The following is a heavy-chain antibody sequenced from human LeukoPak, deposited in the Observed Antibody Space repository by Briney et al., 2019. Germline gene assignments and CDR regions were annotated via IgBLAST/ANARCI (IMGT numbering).Heavy chain of an antibody. CDR2: ISSSGSTI. CDR1: GFTFSDYY. D-gene: IGHD3-22*01. CDR3: ARGGDYYDSSGHQPPYDFDY. V-gene: IGHV3-11*04. J-gene: IGHJ4*02. Sequence: PGGSLRLSCAAAGFTFSDYYMSWIRQAPGKGLEWVSYISSSGSTIYYADSVKGRFTISRDNAKNSLYLQMNSLRAEDTAVYYCARGGDYYDSSGHQPPYDFDYWGQGTLVTVSS.